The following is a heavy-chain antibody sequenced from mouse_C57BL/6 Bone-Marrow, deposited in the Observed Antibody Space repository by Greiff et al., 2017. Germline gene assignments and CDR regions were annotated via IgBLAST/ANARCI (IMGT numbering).Heavy chain of an antibody. J-gene: IGHJ4*01. CDR1: GYTFTSYW. Sequence: QVHVKQSGTELVKPGASVKLSCKASGYTFTSYWMHWVKQRPGQGLEWIGNINPSNGGTNYNEKFKSKATLTVDKSSSTAYMQLSSLTSEDSAVYYCARERGKFTFMDYWGQGTSVTVSS. CDR2: INPSNGGT. D-gene: IGHD2-1*01. CDR3: ARERGKFTFMDY. V-gene: IGHV1-53*01.